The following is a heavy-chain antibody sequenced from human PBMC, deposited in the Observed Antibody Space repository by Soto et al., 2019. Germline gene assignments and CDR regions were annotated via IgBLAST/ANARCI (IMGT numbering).Heavy chain of an antibody. CDR2: IYTSGST. J-gene: IGHJ6*02. V-gene: IGHV4-4*07. CDR3: ARGGAAAGTYYYYYGMDV. D-gene: IGHD6-13*01. Sequence: SETLSLTCTVSGGSISSYYWSWIRQPAGKGLEWIGRIYTSGSTNYNPSLKSRVTMSVDTSKNQFSLKLSSVTAADTAVYYCARGGAAAGTYYYYYGMDVWGQGTTVTVS. CDR1: GGSISSYY.